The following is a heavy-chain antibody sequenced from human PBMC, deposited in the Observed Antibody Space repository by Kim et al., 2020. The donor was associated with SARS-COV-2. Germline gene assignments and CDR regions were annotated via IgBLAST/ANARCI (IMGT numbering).Heavy chain of an antibody. V-gene: IGHV4-39*01. CDR2: IYYSGNT. CDR3: ARQWGYYGSGSSVFDY. CDR1: GDSISDEDHY. D-gene: IGHD3-10*01. Sequence: SETLSLTCTVSGDSISDEDHYWAWIRQPPGRGLEWIGTIYYSGNTYYNSSLKSRVTVSVDTSKNQFSLRLNSVAAPDTAVYYCARQWGYYGSGSSVFDYWGLGILVTVSS. J-gene: IGHJ4*02.